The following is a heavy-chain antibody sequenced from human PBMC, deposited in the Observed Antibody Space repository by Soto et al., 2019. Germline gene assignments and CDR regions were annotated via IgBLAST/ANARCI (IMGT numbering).Heavy chain of an antibody. Sequence: EVQLVESGGGLIKPGGSLRLSCAASGFTFSNAWMVWVRQAPGKGLEWIGLIKSKTDGETTAYAAPVKGRFTISRDDSKNTVYLQMDSLKAEDTGVYYCTTEEIVSAGIYFDYWGRGTLVTVSS. CDR1: GFTFSNAW. V-gene: IGHV3-15*01. CDR2: IKSKTDGETT. J-gene: IGHJ4*02. CDR3: TTEEIVSAGIYFDY. D-gene: IGHD2-2*01.